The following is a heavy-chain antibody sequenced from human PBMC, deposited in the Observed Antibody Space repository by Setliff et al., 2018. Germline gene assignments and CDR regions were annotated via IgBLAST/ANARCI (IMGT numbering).Heavy chain of an antibody. Sequence: TLSLTCTGSGASLRSGSAYWGWLRQSAGKGLEWLGRIYTDGTTNYSPSVKSRVTISSDTSKNVFSLRMSSVTAADTAVYFCAKENVVISFVNNVHHHYGMDVWGPGTTVTVS. J-gene: IGHJ6*02. CDR1: GASLRSGSAY. CDR3: AKENVVISFVNNVHHHYGMDV. CDR2: IYTDGTT. D-gene: IGHD2-21*01. V-gene: IGHV4-61*02.